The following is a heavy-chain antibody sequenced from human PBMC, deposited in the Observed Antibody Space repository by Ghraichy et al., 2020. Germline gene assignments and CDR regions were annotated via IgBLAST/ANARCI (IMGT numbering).Heavy chain of an antibody. V-gene: IGHV3-15*07. CDR1: GFTFSNAW. CDR2: IKSKTDGGTT. D-gene: IGHD3-22*01. J-gene: IGHJ4*02. CDR3: TTRLLGYYYDSSGNYVDY. Sequence: GGSLRLSCAASGFTFSNAWMNWVRQAPGKGLEWVGRIKSKTDGGTTDYAAPVKGRFTISRDDSKNTLYLQMNSLKTEDTAVYYCTTRLLGYYYDSSGNYVDYWGQGTLVTVSS.